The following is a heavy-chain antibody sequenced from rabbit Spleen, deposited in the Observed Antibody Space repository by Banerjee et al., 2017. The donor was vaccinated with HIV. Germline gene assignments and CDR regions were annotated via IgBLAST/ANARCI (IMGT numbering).Heavy chain of an antibody. Sequence: QEQLVESGGGLVQPEGSLTLTCTASGFSFSSSYDMSWVRQAPGKGLEWIAYIYTGSTGSTWYASWAKGRFTISSASSTTVTLQMTSLTAADTATYFCARGSAAMTMVITGYYLNLWGPGTLVTVS. CDR2: IYTGSTGST. CDR3: ARGSAAMTMVITGYYLNL. V-gene: IGHV1S45*01. CDR1: GFSFSSSYD. J-gene: IGHJ4*01. D-gene: IGHD2-1*01.